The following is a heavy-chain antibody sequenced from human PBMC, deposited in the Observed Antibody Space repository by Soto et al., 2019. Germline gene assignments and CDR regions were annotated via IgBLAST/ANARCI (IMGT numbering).Heavy chain of an antibody. CDR3: AKDLYINGWAAYNFVY. Sequence: GGSLRLSCAASGFTFSSYGMHWVRQAPGKGLEWVAVISYDGSDKYYADSVKGRFTISRDNTKNTLYLQMNSLRAEDTAVYYCAKDLYINGWAAYNFVYCFQATLVTVS. V-gene: IGHV3-30*18. CDR2: ISYDGSDK. CDR1: GFTFSSYG. D-gene: IGHD6-25*01. J-gene: IGHJ4*02.